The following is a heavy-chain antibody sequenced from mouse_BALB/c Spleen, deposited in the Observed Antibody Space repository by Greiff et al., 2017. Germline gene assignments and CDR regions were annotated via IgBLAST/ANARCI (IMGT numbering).Heavy chain of an antibody. CDR3: ARGDYGLWYFDV. CDR2: IAPGSGST. J-gene: IGHJ1*01. CDR1: GYTFTSYW. V-gene: IGHV1S41*01. D-gene: IGHD2-4*01. Sequence: DLVKPGASVKLSCKASGYTFTSYWINWINQRPGQGLEWIGRIAPGSGSTYYNEMFKGKATLTVDTSSSTAYIQLSSLSSEDSAVYFCARGDYGLWYFDVWGAGTTVTVSS.